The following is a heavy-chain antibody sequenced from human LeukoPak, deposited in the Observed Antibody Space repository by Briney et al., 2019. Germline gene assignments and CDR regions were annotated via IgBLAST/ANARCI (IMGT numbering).Heavy chain of an antibody. J-gene: IGHJ4*02. CDR1: GLVITSGYY. Sequence: SETLSLTCTVSGLVITSGYYWGWIRHPPGKGREWMGSIYHSGTTYYNPSLKSRLTISVDTSKNQFSLKLSSVTAADTAVYYCASKVVGYCSGGSCYSPARPFDYWGQGTLVTVSS. V-gene: IGHV4-38-2*02. CDR3: ASKVVGYCSGGSCYSPARPFDY. CDR2: IYHSGTT. D-gene: IGHD2-15*01.